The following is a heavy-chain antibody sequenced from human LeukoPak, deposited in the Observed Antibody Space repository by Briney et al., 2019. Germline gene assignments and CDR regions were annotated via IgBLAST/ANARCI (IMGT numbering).Heavy chain of an antibody. CDR3: ARDPSYSSSPNNWFDP. Sequence: ASVKVSCKASGYTFTSYYMHWVRQAPGQGLEWMGIINPSGGSTSYAQKFQGRVTMTRDTSTSTVYMELSSLRSEDTAVYYCARDPSYSSSPNNWFDPWGQGTLVTVSS. V-gene: IGHV1-46*01. CDR2: INPSGGST. D-gene: IGHD6-6*01. J-gene: IGHJ5*02. CDR1: GYTFTSYY.